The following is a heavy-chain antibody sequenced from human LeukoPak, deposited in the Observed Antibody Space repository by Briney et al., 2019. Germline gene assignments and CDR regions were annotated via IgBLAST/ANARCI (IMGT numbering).Heavy chain of an antibody. CDR1: RGSISSYY. V-gene: IGHV4-59*01. CDR2: IYDSGST. D-gene: IGHD3-16*01. J-gene: IGHJ5*02. CDR3: ARFTPQGYGWGGYNRFDP. Sequence: SETLSLTCTVSRGSISSYYWSWIRQPPGKGLEWMGNIYDSGSTNYNPSLRSRVTMSVDASKNQFSLNLTSVTAADTAVYYCARFTPQGYGWGGYNRFDPWGQGTLVTVSS.